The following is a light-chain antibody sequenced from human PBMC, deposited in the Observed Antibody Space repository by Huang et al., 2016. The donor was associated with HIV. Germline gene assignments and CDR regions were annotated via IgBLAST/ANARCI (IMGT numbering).Light chain of an antibody. V-gene: IGKV2D-29*01. Sequence: EIVLTQTPLSLSVTPGQPASISCESSQSLLQSDGKTFLYWFLQRPGQPPKLLIYEVSTRFSGVPDRFSGSGSPTDFTLKISRVEAEDLGVYYCMQSGHLPFTFGPGTRVDVK. CDR3: MQSGHLPFT. CDR1: QSLLQSDGKTF. CDR2: EVS. J-gene: IGKJ3*01.